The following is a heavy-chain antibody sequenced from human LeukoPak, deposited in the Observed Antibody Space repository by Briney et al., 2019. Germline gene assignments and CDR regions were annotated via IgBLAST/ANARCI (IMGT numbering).Heavy chain of an antibody. CDR2: VSAYNGKA. Sequence: GASVKVSCKASGYTFTSYGISWVRQAPGQGLEWMGWVSAYNGKANYAEKLQGRVTMTTDTSTSTAYMELRSLRSDDTAVYYCARPSRTMVVERDAFDIWGQGTMVTVSS. CDR3: ARPSRTMVVERDAFDI. D-gene: IGHD3-22*01. V-gene: IGHV1-18*01. CDR1: GYTFTSYG. J-gene: IGHJ3*02.